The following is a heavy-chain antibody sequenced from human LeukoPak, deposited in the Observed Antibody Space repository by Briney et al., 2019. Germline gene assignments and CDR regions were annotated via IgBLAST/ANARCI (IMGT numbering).Heavy chain of an antibody. CDR3: ARDSSSLDY. D-gene: IGHD6-6*01. CDR2: INPSGGST. CDR1: GYTFTSYY. J-gene: IGHJ4*02. Sequence: ASVKVSCKASGYTFTSYYMHWVRQAPGQGLEWMGIINPSGGSTSYAQKFQGRVTITADKSTSTAYMELSSLRSEDTAVYYCARDSSSLDYWGQGTLVTVSS. V-gene: IGHV1-46*01.